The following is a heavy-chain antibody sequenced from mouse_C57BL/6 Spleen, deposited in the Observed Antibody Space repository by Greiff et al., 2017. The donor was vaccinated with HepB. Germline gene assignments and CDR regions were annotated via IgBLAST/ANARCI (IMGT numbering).Heavy chain of an antibody. Sequence: VHVKQSGPVLVKPGPSVKISCKASGFTFTDYYMHWVKQSHGKSLEWIGLVYPYNGGTSYNQKFKGKATLTVDTSASTAYMELNSLTSEDSAVYYCASHYGSSYYFDYWGQGTTLTVSS. CDR2: VYPYNGGT. J-gene: IGHJ2*01. D-gene: IGHD1-1*01. CDR3: ASHYGSSYYFDY. CDR1: GFTFTDYY. V-gene: IGHV1-36*01.